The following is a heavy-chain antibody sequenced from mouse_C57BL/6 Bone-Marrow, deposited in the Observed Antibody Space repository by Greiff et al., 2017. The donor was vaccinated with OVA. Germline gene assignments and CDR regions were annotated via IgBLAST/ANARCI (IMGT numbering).Heavy chain of an antibody. V-gene: IGHV2-2*01. J-gene: IGHJ2*01. CDR2: IWRGGSA. CDR3: ARETTGTFDC. CDR1: GFSFTSYG. Sequence: VQLQQSGPGLVQPSQSLTISCTASGFSFTSYGVHWVRQSPGQGLEWLGVIWRGGSADYYAAFISRLSISKDNSKSQVFVKMNSLRADDTAIYCGARETTGTFDCWGQGTTLTVSS. D-gene: IGHD1-1*01.